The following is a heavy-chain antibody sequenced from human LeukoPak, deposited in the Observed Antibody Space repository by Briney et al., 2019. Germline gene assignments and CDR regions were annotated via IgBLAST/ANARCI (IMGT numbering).Heavy chain of an antibody. CDR3: AELGITMIGGV. J-gene: IGHJ6*04. CDR1: EFSAGSNY. CDR2: ISSSGSTI. D-gene: IGHD3-10*02. V-gene: IGHV3-48*03. Sequence: GGSLRLSCAASEFSAGSNYMNWVRQAPGKGLEWVSYISSSGSTIYYADSVKGRFTISRDNAKNSLYLQMNSLRAEDTAVYYCAELGITMIGGVWGKGTTVTISS.